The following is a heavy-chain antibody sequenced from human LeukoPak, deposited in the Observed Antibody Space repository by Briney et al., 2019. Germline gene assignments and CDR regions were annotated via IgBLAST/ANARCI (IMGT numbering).Heavy chain of an antibody. V-gene: IGHV1-8*01. CDR1: GYTFTSYD. J-gene: IGHJ6*02. CDR3: ARLVVVAATGYYGMDV. CDR2: MNPNSGNT. D-gene: IGHD2-15*01. Sequence: WASAKVSCKASGYTFTSYDINWVRQATGQGLEWMGWMNPNSGNTGYAQKFQGRVTMTRNTSISTAYMELSSLRSEDTAVYYCARLVVVAATGYYGMDVWGQGTTVTVSS.